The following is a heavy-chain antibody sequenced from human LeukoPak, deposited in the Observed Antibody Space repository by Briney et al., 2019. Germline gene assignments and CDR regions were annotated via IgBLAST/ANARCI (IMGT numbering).Heavy chain of an antibody. V-gene: IGHV4-38-2*02. CDR2: MYHSGST. J-gene: IGHJ5*02. Sequence: SETLSLTCIVSGYSISTGYYWAWIRQPPGKGLEWIGSMYHSGSTYYNPSLKSRVTISVDKSKNQFSLKLNSVTAADTAVYYCARVGGGYYGSGSSQYNWFDPWGQGTLVTVSS. CDR3: ARVGGGYYGSGSSQYNWFDP. D-gene: IGHD3-10*01. CDR1: GYSISTGYY.